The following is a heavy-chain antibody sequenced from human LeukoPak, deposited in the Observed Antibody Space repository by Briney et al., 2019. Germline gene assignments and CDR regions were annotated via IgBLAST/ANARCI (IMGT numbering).Heavy chain of an antibody. J-gene: IGHJ3*02. V-gene: IGHV3-48*01. Sequence: GGSLRLSCAASGFTFSSYSMNWVRQAPGKGLEWVSYISSSSSTIYYADSVKGRFTISRDNAKNSLYLQMNSLRAEDTAVYYCARVSLGYCSSTSCYADAFDIWGQGTMVTVSS. CDR3: ARVSLGYCSSTSCYADAFDI. CDR1: GFTFSSYS. CDR2: ISSSSSTI. D-gene: IGHD2-2*01.